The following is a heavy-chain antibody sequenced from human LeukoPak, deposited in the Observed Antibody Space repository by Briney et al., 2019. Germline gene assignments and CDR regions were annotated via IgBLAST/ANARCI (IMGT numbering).Heavy chain of an antibody. D-gene: IGHD3-16*02. CDR3: ARVSIFGVVIANDY. Sequence: GGSLRLSCAASGFTFGGYTMSWVRKAPGKGLQWVSTITSGGDYMYYADPVKGRFTISRDDSKNSLYLHMNILRAEDTAVYYCARVSIFGVVIANDYWGQGTVVTVSS. CDR2: ITSGGDYM. CDR1: GFTFGGYT. V-gene: IGHV3-21*01. J-gene: IGHJ4*02.